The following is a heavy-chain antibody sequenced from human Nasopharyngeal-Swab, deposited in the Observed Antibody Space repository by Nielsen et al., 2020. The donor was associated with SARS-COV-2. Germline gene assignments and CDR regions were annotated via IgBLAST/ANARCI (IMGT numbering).Heavy chain of an antibody. J-gene: IGHJ5*02. CDR1: GGSISSYS. CDR3: ARHPGYCSGGSCYSRWFDP. CDR2: IYTSGST. D-gene: IGHD2-15*01. V-gene: IGHV4-4*07. Sequence: SETLSLTCTVSGGSISSYSWSWIRQPAGKGLEWIGRIYTSGSTNYNPSLKSRVTMSVDTSKNQFSLKLSSVTAADTAVYYCARHPGYCSGGSCYSRWFDPWGQGTLVTVSS.